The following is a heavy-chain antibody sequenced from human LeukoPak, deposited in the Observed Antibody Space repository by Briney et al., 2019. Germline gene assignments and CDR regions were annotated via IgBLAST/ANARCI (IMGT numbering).Heavy chain of an antibody. Sequence: SVKVSCKASGGTFSSYTISWVRQAPGQGLEWMGGIIPIFGTANYAQKFQGRVTITTDESTSTAYMELSSLRSEDTAVYYCARDGVHCSGGSCYSYYYYYMDVWGTGTTVTVSS. CDR2: IIPIFGTA. CDR1: GGTFSSYT. V-gene: IGHV1-69*05. D-gene: IGHD2-15*01. J-gene: IGHJ6*03. CDR3: ARDGVHCSGGSCYSYYYYYMDV.